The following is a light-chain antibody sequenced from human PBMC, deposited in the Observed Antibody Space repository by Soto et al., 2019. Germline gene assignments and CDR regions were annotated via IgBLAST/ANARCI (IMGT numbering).Light chain of an antibody. V-gene: IGKV3-20*01. J-gene: IGKJ5*01. Sequence: IVFTQSPGTPSLSPGEIATRSYRASQSVISTYLAWYQQKPGQAPRLLIYGASSRATGIPDRFSGSGSGTDFTLTISRLEPEDFEVYYCQQYGSSPITFGQGTRLEIK. CDR3: QQYGSSPIT. CDR1: QSVISTY. CDR2: GAS.